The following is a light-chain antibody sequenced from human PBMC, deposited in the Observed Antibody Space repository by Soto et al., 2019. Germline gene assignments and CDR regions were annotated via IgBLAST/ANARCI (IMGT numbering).Light chain of an antibody. CDR3: QQYNNWPPT. CDR1: QSVSNN. V-gene: IGKV3-15*01. Sequence: EIVMTQSPGTRSVSPGERATLSCRASQSVSNNVAWYQRKPGQAPRLLFSGASTRATGVPATFSGSGSGTDFTLTISSLQSADFAVYYCQQYNNWPPTFGQGTRVEVK. CDR2: GAS. J-gene: IGKJ1*01.